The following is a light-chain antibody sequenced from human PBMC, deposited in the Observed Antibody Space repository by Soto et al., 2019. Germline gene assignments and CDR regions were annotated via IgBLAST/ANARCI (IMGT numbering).Light chain of an antibody. CDR1: QSVSSN. CDR3: QQYNNWPPQIT. J-gene: IGKJ3*01. CDR2: GAS. V-gene: IGKV3-15*01. Sequence: EIVMTQSPATLSVSPGERATLSCRASQSVSSNLAWYQQKPGQAPRLLIYGASTRATGIPARFSGSGSGTEFPLTISSLQSKDFAVYYCQQYNNWPPQITFGPGTKVDIK.